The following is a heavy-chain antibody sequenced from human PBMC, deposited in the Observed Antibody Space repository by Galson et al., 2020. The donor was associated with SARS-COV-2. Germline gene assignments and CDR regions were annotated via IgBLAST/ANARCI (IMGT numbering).Heavy chain of an antibody. V-gene: IGHV1-24*01. J-gene: IGHJ5*02. CDR2: FDPEDGET. CDR1: GYTLTELS. CDR3: ATGPLTGYSSSWRNWFDP. Sequence: ASVKVSCKVSGYTLTELSMHWVRQAPGKGLEWTGGFDPEDGETIYAQKFQGRVTMTEDTSTDTAYMELSSLRSEDTAVYYCATGPLTGYSSSWRNWFDPWGQGTLVTVSS. D-gene: IGHD6-13*01.